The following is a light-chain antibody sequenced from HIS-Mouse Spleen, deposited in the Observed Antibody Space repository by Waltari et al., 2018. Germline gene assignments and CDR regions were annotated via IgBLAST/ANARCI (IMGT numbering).Light chain of an antibody. V-gene: IGKV3-11*01. Sequence: EIVFTQSPATLSLPPGERATLSCRASQSVSSYLAWYQQKPCQAPRLLIYDASNRATGIPARLSGSGSGTDFTLTISSLEPEDFAVYYCQQRSNWPPLTFGGGTKVEIK. CDR2: DAS. J-gene: IGKJ4*01. CDR3: QQRSNWPPLT. CDR1: QSVSSY.